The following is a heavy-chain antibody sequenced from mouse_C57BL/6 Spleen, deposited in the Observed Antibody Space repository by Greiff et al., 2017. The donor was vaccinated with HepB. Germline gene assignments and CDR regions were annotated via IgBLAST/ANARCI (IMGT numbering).Heavy chain of an antibody. CDR2: IDPENGDT. CDR3: TTGYGSRYDC. Sequence: EVQLQQSGAELVRPGASVKLSCTASGFNIKDDYMHWVKQRPEQGLEWIGWIDPENGDTEYASKFQGKATITADTSSNTAYLQLSSLTSEDTAVYYCTTGYGSRYDCWGQGTTLTVSS. CDR1: GFNIKDDY. J-gene: IGHJ2*01. D-gene: IGHD1-1*01. V-gene: IGHV14-4*01.